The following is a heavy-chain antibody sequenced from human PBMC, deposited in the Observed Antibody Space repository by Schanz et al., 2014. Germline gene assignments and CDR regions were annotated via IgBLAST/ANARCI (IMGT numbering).Heavy chain of an antibody. D-gene: IGHD1-26*01. CDR1: GFTFSDNF. CDR2: ISSRGTTI. V-gene: IGHV3-11*01. Sequence: QVQLVESGGGLVKPGGSLRLSCAASGFTFSDNFMSWIRQAPGKGLEWISYISSRGTTIYYADSVKGRFTISRDNAENSLYLQMSSLRAEDTAVYYCASSSYRLLSYYYAMDVWGQGTTVTVSS. J-gene: IGHJ6*02. CDR3: ASSSYRLLSYYYAMDV.